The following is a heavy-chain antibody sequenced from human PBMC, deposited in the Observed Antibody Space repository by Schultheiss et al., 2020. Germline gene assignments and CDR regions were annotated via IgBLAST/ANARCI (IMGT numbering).Heavy chain of an antibody. CDR3: ARDLGWNYFWSGYQTNSIKYYYYYMDV. V-gene: IGHV4-31*03. J-gene: IGHJ6*03. CDR2: IYYSGST. CDR1: GGSISSGGYY. D-gene: IGHD3-3*01. Sequence: SETLSLTCTVSGGSISSGGYYWSWIRQHPGKGLEWIGYIYYSGSTYYNPSLKSRVTISVDTSKNQFSLKLSSVTAADTAVYYCARDLGWNYFWSGYQTNSIKYYYYYMDVWGKGTTVTVSS.